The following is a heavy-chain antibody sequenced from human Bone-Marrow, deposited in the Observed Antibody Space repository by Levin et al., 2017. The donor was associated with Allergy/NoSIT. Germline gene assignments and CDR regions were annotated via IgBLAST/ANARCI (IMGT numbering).Heavy chain of an antibody. Sequence: GGSLRLSCEASGFTVSTNYMAWVRQAPGKGLEWVSVIFSGGSRYYADSVKGRFTISRDNSKNTLYLQMNRLRVEDTAIYYCSSAPGFSDYWGQGTQVTVSS. V-gene: IGHV3-66*01. CDR2: IFSGGSR. CDR1: GFTVSTNY. CDR3: SSAPGFSDY. J-gene: IGHJ4*02.